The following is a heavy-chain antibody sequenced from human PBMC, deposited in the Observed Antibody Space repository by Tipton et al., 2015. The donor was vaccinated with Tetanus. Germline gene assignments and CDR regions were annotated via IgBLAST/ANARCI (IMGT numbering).Heavy chain of an antibody. J-gene: IGHJ4*02. CDR1: GGSFRTYI. CDR2: IIPIFGTI. CDR3: ASDYSIPYYFDY. V-gene: IGHV1-69*06. D-gene: IGHD4-11*01. Sequence: QSGPEVKKPGSAVKVSCETSGGSFRTYITSWVRQAPGQGLEWMGSIIPIFGTITYAQKFQGRLTITADKSTNTAHMSLSSLRSEDTAVYYCASDYSIPYYFDYWGQGTRVIVSS.